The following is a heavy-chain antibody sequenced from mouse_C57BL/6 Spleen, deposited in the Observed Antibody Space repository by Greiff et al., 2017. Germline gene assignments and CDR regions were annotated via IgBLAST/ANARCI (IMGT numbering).Heavy chain of an antibody. CDR2: ISYDGSN. CDR3: ARLGPGWYFDV. J-gene: IGHJ1*03. V-gene: IGHV3-6*01. Sequence: EVQLQQSGPGLVKPSQSLSLTCSVTGYSITSGYYWNWIRQFPGNKLEWMGYISYDGSNNYNPSLKNRISITRDTSKNQSFLKLNSVTTEDTATYYCARLGPGWYFDVWGTGTTVTVSS. CDR1: GYSITSGYY. D-gene: IGHD4-1*01.